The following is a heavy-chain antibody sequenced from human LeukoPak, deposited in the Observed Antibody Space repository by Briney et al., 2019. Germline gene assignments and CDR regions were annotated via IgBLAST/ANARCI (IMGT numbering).Heavy chain of an antibody. CDR2: IYHSGST. J-gene: IGHJ4*02. CDR3: ARSSGMATTSFDY. CDR1: GGSISSYY. D-gene: IGHD5-24*01. V-gene: IGHV4-59*08. Sequence: SETLSLTCTVSGGSISSYYWSWIRQPPGKGLEWIGSIYHSGSTYYNPSLKSRVTISVDTSKNQFSLKLSSVTAADTAVYYCARSSGMATTSFDYWGQGTLVTVSS.